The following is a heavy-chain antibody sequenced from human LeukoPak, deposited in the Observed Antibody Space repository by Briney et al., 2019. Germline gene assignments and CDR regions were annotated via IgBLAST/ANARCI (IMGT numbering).Heavy chain of an antibody. CDR1: GGSISSSTYY. CDR3: ARVGGMVTNYYYYYYMDV. J-gene: IGHJ6*03. Sequence: SETLSLTCTVSGGSISSSTYYWAWVRQPPGKGLEWIASIYYSGTTYYNPSLKSRVTISVDTSRNQFSLNLSSVTAADTAVYYCARVGGMVTNYYYYYYMDVWGKGTTVTVSS. D-gene: IGHD2-21*02. CDR2: IYYSGTT. V-gene: IGHV4-39*07.